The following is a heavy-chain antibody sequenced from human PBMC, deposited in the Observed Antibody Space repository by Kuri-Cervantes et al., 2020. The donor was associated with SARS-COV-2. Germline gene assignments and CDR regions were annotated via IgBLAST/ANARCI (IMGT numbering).Heavy chain of an antibody. J-gene: IGHJ6*03. CDR2: ISGSGGST. CDR1: GFTFSSYA. Sequence: GESLKISCAASGFTFSSYAMSWVRQAPGKGLEWVSAISGSGGSTYYADSVKGRFTISRDNSKNTLYLQMNSLRAEDTALYYCAKEENYYYYYMDVWGKGTTVTVSS. V-gene: IGHV3-23*01. CDR3: AKEENYYYYYMDV.